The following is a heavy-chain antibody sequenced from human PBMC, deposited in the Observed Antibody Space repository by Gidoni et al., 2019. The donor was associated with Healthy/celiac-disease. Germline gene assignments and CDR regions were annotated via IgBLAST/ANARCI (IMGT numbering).Heavy chain of an antibody. D-gene: IGHD3-3*01. Sequence: QVQLQESGPGLVKPSETLSLTCTVSGGSISSYYWSWIRQPPGKGLEWIGYIYYSGSTNYNPSLKSRVTISVDTSKNQFSLKLSSVTAADTAVYYCAREALSDNWFDPWGQGTLVTVSS. CDR1: GGSISSYY. V-gene: IGHV4-59*01. J-gene: IGHJ5*02. CDR3: AREALSDNWFDP. CDR2: IYYSGST.